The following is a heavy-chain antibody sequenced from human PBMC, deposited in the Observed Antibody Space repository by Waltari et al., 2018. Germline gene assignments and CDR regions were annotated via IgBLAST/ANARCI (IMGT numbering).Heavy chain of an antibody. D-gene: IGHD3-16*02. J-gene: IGHJ6*02. Sequence: QVQLVQSGAEVKKPGSSVKVSCKASGGTFSSYAISWVRQAPGQGLEWMGGIIPIFGTANYAQKFQGRFTITADESTSTAYMELSSLRSEDTAVYYCARSTFGGVIVTNYYYYGMDVWGQGTTVTVSS. CDR3: ARSTFGGVIVTNYYYYGMDV. V-gene: IGHV1-69*01. CDR1: GGTFSSYA. CDR2: IIPIFGTA.